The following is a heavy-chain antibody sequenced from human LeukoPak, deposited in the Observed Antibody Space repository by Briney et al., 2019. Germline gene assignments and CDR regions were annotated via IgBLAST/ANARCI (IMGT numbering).Heavy chain of an antibody. V-gene: IGHV4-59*08. CDR1: GGSFSGYY. CDR3: ARHLYGMDV. J-gene: IGHJ6*02. Sequence: SETLSLTCAVYGGSFSGYYWSWIRQPPGKGLEWIGYIYYSGSTNYNPSLKSRVTISVDTSKNQFSLKLSSVTAADTAVYYCARHLYGMDVWGQGTTVTVSS. CDR2: IYYSGST.